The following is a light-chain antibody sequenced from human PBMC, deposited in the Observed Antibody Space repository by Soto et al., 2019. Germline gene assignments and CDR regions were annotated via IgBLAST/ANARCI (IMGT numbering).Light chain of an antibody. CDR2: AAS. Sequence: AIRMTQSPSSFSASTGDRFTITGRASQGISSYLAWYQQKPGKAPKLLIYAASTLQSGVPSRFSGSGSGTDFTLTISCLQSEDFATYYCQQYYSYPRLTFGGGTTVDIK. J-gene: IGKJ4*01. V-gene: IGKV1-8*01. CDR3: QQYYSYPRLT. CDR1: QGISSY.